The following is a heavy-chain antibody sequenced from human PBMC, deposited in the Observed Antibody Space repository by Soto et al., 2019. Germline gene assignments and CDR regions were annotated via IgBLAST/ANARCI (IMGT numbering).Heavy chain of an antibody. V-gene: IGHV1-2*04. CDR2: INPNSGGT. D-gene: IGHD2-15*01. CDR1: GYTFTGYY. CDR3: ARVFSRSGGSSHFGD. J-gene: IGHJ4*02. Sequence: ASVKVSCKASGYTFTGYYMHWVRQAPGQGLEWMGWINPNSGGTNYAQKFQGWVTMTRDTSISTAYMELSRLRSDDTAVYYCARVFSRSGGSSHFGDWGQGTRVTVSS.